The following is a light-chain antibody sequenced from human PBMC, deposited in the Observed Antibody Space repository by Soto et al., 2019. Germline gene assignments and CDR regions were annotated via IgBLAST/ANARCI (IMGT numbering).Light chain of an antibody. CDR3: CSYAPSTTIVV. V-gene: IGLV2-23*03. Sequence: QSALTQPASVSGSPGQAITISCTGTSSDVGSYNIVSWYQQHPGKAPKLIIYEGSKRPSGISNRFSGSKSGNTASLTISGLEAEDEAEYCCCSYAPSTTIVVFGGGTKLTVL. CDR1: SSDVGSYNI. CDR2: EGS. J-gene: IGLJ2*01.